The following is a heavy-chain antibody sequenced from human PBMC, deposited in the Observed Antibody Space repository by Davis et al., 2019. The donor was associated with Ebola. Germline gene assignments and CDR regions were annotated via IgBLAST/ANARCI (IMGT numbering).Heavy chain of an antibody. V-gene: IGHV3-33*01. J-gene: IGHJ6*02. CDR3: ARHGYSGHDYRAYFYGMDV. Sequence: GESLKISCAASGFTFSSYGLHWVRQAPGKGLEWVAVIWYDEKNKYHRDSVKGRFTISRDNYKNTLYLQMNSLRAEDTAVYYCARHGYSGHDYRAYFYGMDVWGQGTTVTVTS. CDR2: IWYDEKNK. CDR1: GFTFSSYG. D-gene: IGHD5-12*01.